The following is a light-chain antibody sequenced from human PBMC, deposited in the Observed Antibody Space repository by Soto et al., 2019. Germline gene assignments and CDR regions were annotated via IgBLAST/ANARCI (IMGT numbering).Light chain of an antibody. J-gene: IGLJ1*01. V-gene: IGLV1-40*01. CDR3: QSSDSSLRGHYV. Sequence: QSVLTQPPSVSGAPGQRVTISCTGSSSNIGAGYDVHWYQQLPGTAPKLLIYGNSNRPSGVPDRFSGSKSGTSASLAITGLQAEDEADYYCQSSDSSLRGHYVFGTGTKLTVL. CDR1: SSNIGAGYD. CDR2: GNS.